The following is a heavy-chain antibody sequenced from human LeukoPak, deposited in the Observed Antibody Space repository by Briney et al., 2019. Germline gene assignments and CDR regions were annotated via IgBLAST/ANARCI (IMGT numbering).Heavy chain of an antibody. J-gene: IGHJ4*02. D-gene: IGHD2-21*02. CDR1: GFTFSSYG. Sequence: GGSLRLSCAASGFTFSSYGMHWVRQAPGKGLEWVAVISYDGRNTYYADSVKGRFTISRDNSKNTLYLQMSSLRAEDTAVYYCAKDAHLVTTIDYWGRGTLVTVSS. V-gene: IGHV3-30*18. CDR2: ISYDGRNT. CDR3: AKDAHLVTTIDY.